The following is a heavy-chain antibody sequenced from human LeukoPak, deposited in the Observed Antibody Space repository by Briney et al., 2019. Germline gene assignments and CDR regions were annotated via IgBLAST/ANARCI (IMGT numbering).Heavy chain of an antibody. CDR2: ISSGSSYT. Sequence: GGSLRLSCAASGFTFSDFYMSWIRQAPGKGLEWVSYISSGSSYTNYADSVKGRFTISRDNAKNSLYLQMNSLRAEDTAVYYCARDVNGPSSPWPYYFDYWGQGTLVTVSS. V-gene: IGHV3-11*06. CDR1: GFTFSDFY. D-gene: IGHD2-8*01. J-gene: IGHJ4*02. CDR3: ARDVNGPSSPWPYYFDY.